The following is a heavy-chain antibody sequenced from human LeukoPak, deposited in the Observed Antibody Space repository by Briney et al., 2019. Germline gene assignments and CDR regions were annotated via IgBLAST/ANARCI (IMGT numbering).Heavy chain of an antibody. CDR2: VSGSGGGT. Sequence: PGGSLRLSCAASGFTFSSYAMMWVRQAPGKGLEWVSTVSGSGGGTYYADSVKGRFTISRDNVKNTLFLQMNSLRAEDTAVFYCVRAGGPHTVDVWGQGTTVTVSS. J-gene: IGHJ6*02. CDR3: VRAGGPHTVDV. D-gene: IGHD2-8*02. V-gene: IGHV3-23*01. CDR1: GFTFSSYA.